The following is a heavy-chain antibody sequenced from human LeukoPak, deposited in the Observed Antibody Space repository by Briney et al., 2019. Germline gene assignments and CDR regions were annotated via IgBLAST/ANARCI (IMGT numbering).Heavy chain of an antibody. J-gene: IGHJ4*02. Sequence: SETLSLTCTVSVGSISGYFWSWVRRAPGTGLEWIGHIYYSGATNYNPSLRSRITISVDTSKNQFSLKLRSETAADTAVYYCARAQYSGSCFDYWGRGTLVTVSS. CDR3: ARAQYSGSCFDY. D-gene: IGHD1-26*01. CDR2: IYYSGAT. V-gene: IGHV4-59*13. CDR1: VGSISGYF.